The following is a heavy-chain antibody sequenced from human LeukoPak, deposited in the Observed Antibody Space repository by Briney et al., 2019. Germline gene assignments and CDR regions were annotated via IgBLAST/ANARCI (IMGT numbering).Heavy chain of an antibody. J-gene: IGHJ3*01. CDR1: GYSFTRYW. CDR2: VYPGDSDT. Sequence: PGESLKISCKGSGYSFTRYWIGWVRQMPGKGLEWMGIVYPGDSDTRYSPSFQGQVTISVDKSINTAYLQWSSLKASDTAMYYCARPLSSGSYQDPFDFWGQGTKVTVSS. V-gene: IGHV5-51*01. D-gene: IGHD1-26*01. CDR3: ARPLSSGSYQDPFDF.